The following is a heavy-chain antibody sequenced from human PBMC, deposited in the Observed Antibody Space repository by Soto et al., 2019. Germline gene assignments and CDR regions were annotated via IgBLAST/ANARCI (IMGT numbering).Heavy chain of an antibody. CDR3: AREQIGVAGSTYDY. D-gene: IGHD6-19*01. J-gene: IGHJ4*02. V-gene: IGHV3-33*01. CDR1: GFTFSTYG. CDR2: IWYDGSRT. Sequence: QVQLVESGGGVVQPGTSLRLSCAASGFTFSTYGMHWVRQAPGKGLDWVALIWYDGSRTHYAESVKGRFTISRDNSKNTLFLQMNILRVEDTAVYYCAREQIGVAGSTYDYWGQGTLVTVSS.